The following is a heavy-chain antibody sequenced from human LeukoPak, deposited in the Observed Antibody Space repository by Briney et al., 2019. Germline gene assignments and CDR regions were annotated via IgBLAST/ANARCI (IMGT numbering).Heavy chain of an antibody. Sequence: QPGGSLGLSCAASGFTFSSYAMSWVRQAPGKGLEWVSAISGSGGSTYYADSVKGRFTISRDNSKNTLYLQMNSLRAEDTAVYYCAKSSIAARPAYLDYWGQGTLVTVSS. J-gene: IGHJ4*02. CDR2: ISGSGGST. V-gene: IGHV3-23*01. D-gene: IGHD6-6*01. CDR1: GFTFSSYA. CDR3: AKSSIAARPAYLDY.